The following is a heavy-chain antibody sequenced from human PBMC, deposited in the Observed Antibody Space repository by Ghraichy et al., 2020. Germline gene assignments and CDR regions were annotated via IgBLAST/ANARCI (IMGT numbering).Heavy chain of an antibody. J-gene: IGHJ4*02. V-gene: IGHV3-7*01. CDR2: INDDGKER. CDR1: GFTFNKSW. CDR3: ARGLSNWGEAAY. D-gene: IGHD7-27*01. Sequence: ETLSLTCAASGFTFNKSWMTWVRQAPGKGLEWVANINDDGKERYYVDSVKGRFTISRDNARKSLYLQMNSLRAEDTAVYYCARGLSNWGEAAYWGQGSLVIVSS.